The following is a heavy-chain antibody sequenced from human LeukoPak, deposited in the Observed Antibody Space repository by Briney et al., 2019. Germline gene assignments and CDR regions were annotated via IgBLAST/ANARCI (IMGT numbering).Heavy chain of an antibody. CDR1: GGSISSGGYS. CDR3: ARGPYYDFWSGYSGWFDP. CDR2: IYHSGST. V-gene: IGHV4-30-2*01. D-gene: IGHD3-3*01. Sequence: SQTLSLTCAVSGGSISSGGYSWSWIRQPPGKGLEWIGYIYHSGSTYYNPSLKIRVTISVDRSKNQFSLKLSSVTAADTAVYYCARGPYYDFWSGYSGWFDPWGQGTLVTVSS. J-gene: IGHJ5*02.